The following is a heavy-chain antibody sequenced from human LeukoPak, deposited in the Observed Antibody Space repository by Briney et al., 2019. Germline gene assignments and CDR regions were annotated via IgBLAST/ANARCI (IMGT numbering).Heavy chain of an antibody. CDR1: GYTFTSYD. CDR3: ASEYSSSSGAFDI. Sequence: ASVKVSCKAPGYTFTSYDINWVRQATGQGLEWMGWMNPNSGNTGYAQKFQGRVTMTRNTSISTAYMELSSLRSEDTAVYYCASEYSSSSGAFDIWGQGTMVTVSS. J-gene: IGHJ3*02. V-gene: IGHV1-8*01. CDR2: MNPNSGNT. D-gene: IGHD6-6*01.